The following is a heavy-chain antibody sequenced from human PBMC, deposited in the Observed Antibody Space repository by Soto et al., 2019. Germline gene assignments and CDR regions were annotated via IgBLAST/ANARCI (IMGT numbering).Heavy chain of an antibody. Sequence: GGSLRLSCAASGFTFSNYYMDWVRQAPGKGLEWVGRSRNKASSYTTEYAASVKGRFTISRDNSKNRLYLQMNSLRAEDSAVYYCAKGGSDYFDTTGSYFLWYFDLWGRGTLVTVSS. D-gene: IGHD3-22*01. CDR1: GFTFSNYY. J-gene: IGHJ2*01. V-gene: IGHV3-72*01. CDR2: SRNKASSYTT. CDR3: AKGGSDYFDTTGSYFLWYFDL.